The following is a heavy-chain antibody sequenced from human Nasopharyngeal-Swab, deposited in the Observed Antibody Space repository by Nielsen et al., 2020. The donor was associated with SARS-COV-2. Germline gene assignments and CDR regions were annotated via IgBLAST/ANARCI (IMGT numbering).Heavy chain of an antibody. D-gene: IGHD3-3*01. CDR1: GYTFTSYD. CDR2: MNPNSGNT. Sequence: ASVQVSCKASGYTFTSYDINWVRQATGQGLEWMGWMNPNSGNTGYAQKFQGRVTMTRNTSISTAYMELSSLRSEDTAVYYCATTHKSTYYDFWSGYSNSYYYYMDVWGKGTTVTVSS. CDR3: ATTHKSTYYDFWSGYSNSYYYYMDV. J-gene: IGHJ6*03. V-gene: IGHV1-8*01.